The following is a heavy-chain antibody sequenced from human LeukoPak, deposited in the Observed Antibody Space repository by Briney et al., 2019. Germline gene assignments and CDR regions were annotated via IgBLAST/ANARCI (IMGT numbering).Heavy chain of an antibody. CDR1: GFTFSSYS. J-gene: IGHJ4*02. V-gene: IGHV3-21*01. CDR3: ARDTSVGAAYFDV. D-gene: IGHD2-15*01. Sequence: GGSLRLSCAASGFTFSSYSMNWVRQAPGKGLEWVSSISSSSSYIYYADSVKGRFTISRDNSKNTLSLQMTTLRPDDTAIYYCARDTSVGAAYFDVWGQGALVAVFS. CDR2: ISSSSSYI.